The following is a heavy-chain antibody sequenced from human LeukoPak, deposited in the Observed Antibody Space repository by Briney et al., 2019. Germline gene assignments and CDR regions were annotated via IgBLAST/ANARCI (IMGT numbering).Heavy chain of an antibody. CDR3: ARRPPYYYGSGSYYQY. V-gene: IGHV4-38-2*02. D-gene: IGHD3-10*01. CDR1: GYSISSIYY. J-gene: IGHJ4*02. Sequence: PSETLSLTCTVSGYSISSIYYWGWIRQPPGKGLEWIGEINRSGSTNYNPSLKSRVTISVDTSKNQFSLKLSSVTAADTAVYYCARRPPYYYGSGSYYQYWGQGTLVTVSS. CDR2: INRSGST.